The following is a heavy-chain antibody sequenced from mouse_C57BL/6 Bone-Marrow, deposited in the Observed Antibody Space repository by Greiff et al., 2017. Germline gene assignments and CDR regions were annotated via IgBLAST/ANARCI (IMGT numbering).Heavy chain of an antibody. CDR2: ISSGGSYT. CDR1: GFTFSSYG. Sequence: EVKLVESGGDLVKPGGSLKLSCAASGFTFSSYGMSWVRQTPDKRLEWVATISSGGSYTYYPDSVKGRFTISRDNAKNTLYLQMSSLKSEDTAMYYCARLCGTTVVAYYFDYWGQGTTLTVSS. D-gene: IGHD1-1*01. CDR3: ARLCGTTVVAYYFDY. V-gene: IGHV5-6*01. J-gene: IGHJ2*01.